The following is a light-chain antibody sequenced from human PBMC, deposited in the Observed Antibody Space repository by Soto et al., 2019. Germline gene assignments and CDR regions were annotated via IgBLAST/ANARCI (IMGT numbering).Light chain of an antibody. CDR1: QSISSW. CDR2: KAS. Sequence: DIQLTQSPSTLSASVGDRVTITCRASQSISSWLAWYQQRPEKAPKLLIYKASTLQSGVPSRFSGSGSGTEFTLTIASLQPDDFATYHCQQHDSYSHPFGQGTNLEIK. V-gene: IGKV1-5*03. J-gene: IGKJ2*01. CDR3: QQHDSYSHP.